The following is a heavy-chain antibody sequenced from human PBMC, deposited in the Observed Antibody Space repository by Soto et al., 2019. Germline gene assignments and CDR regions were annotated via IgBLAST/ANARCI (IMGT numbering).Heavy chain of an antibody. CDR1: VYTFSTYG. D-gene: IGHD3-22*01. CDR3: ARDTMTRSYYYYGMDV. CDR2: VSGYNGNT. J-gene: IGHJ6*02. V-gene: IGHV1-18*01. Sequence: SLKVSCKASVYTFSTYGISWVRLAPGHGLEWMGWVSGYNGNTYYPQNFQGRVTMTPDTSTSTAYMELRSLRSDDTAVYYCARDTMTRSYYYYGMDVWGQGTTVTGSS.